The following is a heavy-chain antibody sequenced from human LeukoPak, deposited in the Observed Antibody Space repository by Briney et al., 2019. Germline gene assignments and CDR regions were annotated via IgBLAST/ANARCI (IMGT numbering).Heavy chain of an antibody. CDR2: IIPILGIA. Sequence: SVKVSCKASGGTFSSYTISWVRQAPGQGLEWMGRIIPILGIANYAQKFQGRVTITADKSMSTAYMELSSLRSEDTAVYYCARGMPPSTSKVPLSYWGQGTLVTVSS. J-gene: IGHJ4*02. V-gene: IGHV1-69*02. CDR1: GGTFSSYT. CDR3: ARGMPPSTSKVPLSY. D-gene: IGHD1-1*01.